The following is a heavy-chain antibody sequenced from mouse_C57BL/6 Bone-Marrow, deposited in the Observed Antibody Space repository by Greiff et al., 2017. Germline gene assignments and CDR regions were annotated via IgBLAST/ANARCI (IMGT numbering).Heavy chain of an antibody. Sequence: QVQLQQSGAELARPGASVKLSCKASGYTFTSYGISWVKQRTGQGLEWIGEIYPRSGNTYYNEKFKGKATLTADKSSSTAYMELRSLTSEDSAVYFCARGKGSYYFDYWGQGTTLTVSS. CDR3: ARGKGSYYFDY. CDR1: GYTFTSYG. J-gene: IGHJ2*01. V-gene: IGHV1-81*01. CDR2: IYPRSGNT.